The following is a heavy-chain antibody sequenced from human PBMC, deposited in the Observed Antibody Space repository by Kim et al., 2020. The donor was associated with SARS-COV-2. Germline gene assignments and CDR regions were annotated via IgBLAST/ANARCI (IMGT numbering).Heavy chain of an antibody. CDR2: IGTAGDT. CDR1: GFTFSSYD. D-gene: IGHD6-13*01. J-gene: IGHJ3*02. CDR3: ARGYRSSWYWAFDI. Sequence: GGSLRLSCAASGFTFSSYDMHWVRQATGKGLEWVSAIGTAGDTYYPGSVKGRFTISRENAKNSLYLQMNSLRAGDTAVYYCARGYRSSWYWAFDIWGQGTMVTVSS. V-gene: IGHV3-13*01.